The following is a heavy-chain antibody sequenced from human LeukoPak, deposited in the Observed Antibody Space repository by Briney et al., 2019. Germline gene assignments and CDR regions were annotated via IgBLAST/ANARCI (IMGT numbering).Heavy chain of an antibody. CDR2: IYYSGST. CDR3: ARDEVAGIFDY. V-gene: IGHV4-31*03. CDR1: GGSISSGDYY. J-gene: IGHJ4*02. Sequence: PSETLSLTCTVSGGSISSGDYYWSWIRQHPGKGLEWIGYIYYSGSTYYNPSLKSRVTISVDTSKNQFSLKLSSVTAADTAVYYCARDEVAGIFDYWGQGTLVTVSS. D-gene: IGHD2-15*01.